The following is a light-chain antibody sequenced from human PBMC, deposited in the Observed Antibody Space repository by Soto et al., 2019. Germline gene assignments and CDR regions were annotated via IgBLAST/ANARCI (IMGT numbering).Light chain of an antibody. Sequence: EIVMTQSPATLSVSPGERATLSCRASQSVSSNLAWYQQKPGQAPRLLFYGASTRATGIPARFSGSGSGTEFTLTISSLQSEEFAVYYCQQYNNWPFYTFGQGTKLEIK. CDR2: GAS. J-gene: IGKJ2*01. V-gene: IGKV3-15*01. CDR1: QSVSSN. CDR3: QQYNNWPFYT.